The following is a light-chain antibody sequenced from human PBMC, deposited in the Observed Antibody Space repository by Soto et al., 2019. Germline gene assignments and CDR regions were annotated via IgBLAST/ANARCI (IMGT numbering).Light chain of an antibody. CDR2: DIS. CDR3: QQYHSWPA. CDR1: QSVGSSS. V-gene: IGKV3-20*01. J-gene: IGKJ4*02. Sequence: VLTQSPDTLSLSPGERATLSCRASQSVGSSSLGWYQQKPGQAPRLVIFDISNRATGIPDRFSGSGSGTDCTLTISRLEPEDFALYYCQQYHSWPAFGRGTKVEIK.